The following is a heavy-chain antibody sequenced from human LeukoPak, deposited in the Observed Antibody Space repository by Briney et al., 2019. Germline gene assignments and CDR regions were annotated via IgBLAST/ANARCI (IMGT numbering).Heavy chain of an antibody. J-gene: IGHJ1*01. Sequence: SETLSLTCAVYGGSFSGYYWSWIRQPPGKGLEWIGEINHSGSTNYNPPLKSRVTISVDTSKNQFSLKLSSVTAADTAVYYCARMGATASFFQHWGQGTLVTVSS. V-gene: IGHV4-34*01. CDR1: GGSFSGYY. D-gene: IGHD1-26*01. CDR3: ARMGATASFFQH. CDR2: INHSGST.